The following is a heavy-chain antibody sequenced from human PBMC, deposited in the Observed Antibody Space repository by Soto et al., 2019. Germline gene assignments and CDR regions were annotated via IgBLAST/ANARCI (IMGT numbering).Heavy chain of an antibody. CDR3: ARAYDSRGYYRTPIDY. J-gene: IGHJ4*02. Sequence: GASLKVSCKASGYTFASFAINWVRQVPGQGLEWMGWISVDSGKTEYAQKLQGRVTMTTDAPTSTAYLELRSLIYDDTAVYYCARAYDSRGYYRTPIDYWGQGTLVTVSS. V-gene: IGHV1-18*01. CDR1: GYTFASFA. CDR2: ISVDSGKT. D-gene: IGHD3-22*01.